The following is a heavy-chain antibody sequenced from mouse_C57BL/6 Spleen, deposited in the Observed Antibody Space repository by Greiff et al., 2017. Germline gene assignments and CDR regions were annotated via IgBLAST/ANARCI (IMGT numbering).Heavy chain of an antibody. Sequence: DVKLVESEGGLVQPGSSMKLSCTASGFTFSDYYMAWVRQVPEKGLEWVANINYDGSSTYYLDSLKSRFIISRDNAKNILYLQMSSLKSEDTATYYCARGSNYPYWYFDVWGTGTTVTVSS. CDR3: ARGSNYPYWYFDV. J-gene: IGHJ1*03. V-gene: IGHV5-16*01. CDR1: GFTFSDYY. CDR2: INYDGSST. D-gene: IGHD2-5*01.